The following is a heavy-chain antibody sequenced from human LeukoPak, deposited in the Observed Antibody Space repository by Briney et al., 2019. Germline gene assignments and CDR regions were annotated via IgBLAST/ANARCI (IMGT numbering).Heavy chain of an antibody. J-gene: IGHJ6*02. CDR2: INHSGRT. Sequence: PSETLSLACAVYGGSFSGYYWSWIRQPPGKGLEWIGEINHSGRTNYNPSRKSRVTISVDTSKNQFSLKLSSVTAADTAVYYCARGRSYYYGSGSLRGRTYYYGMDVWGQGTTVTVSS. D-gene: IGHD3-10*01. CDR3: ARGRSYYYGSGSLRGRTYYYGMDV. CDR1: GGSFSGYY. V-gene: IGHV4-34*01.